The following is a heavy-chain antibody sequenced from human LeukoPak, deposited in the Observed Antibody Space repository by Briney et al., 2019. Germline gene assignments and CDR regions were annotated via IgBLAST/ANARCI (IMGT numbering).Heavy chain of an antibody. D-gene: IGHD6-13*01. J-gene: IGHJ6*03. CDR3: AREVAAAGTWEYYYYMDV. V-gene: IGHV3-30-3*01. CDR1: VFTFSSYW. Sequence: GGSLRLSCAASVFTFSSYWMGWVRQAPGKGLEWVAVISYDGSNKYYADSVKGRFTISRDNSKNTLYLQMNSLRAEDTAVYYCAREVAAAGTWEYYYYMDVWGKGTTVTVSS. CDR2: ISYDGSNK.